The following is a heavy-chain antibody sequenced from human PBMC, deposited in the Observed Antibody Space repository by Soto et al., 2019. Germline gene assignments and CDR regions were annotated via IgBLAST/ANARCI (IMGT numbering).Heavy chain of an antibody. Sequence: EVQLLESGGGLVQPGGSLRLSCAASGFTFSSYAMSWVRQAPGKGLEWVSAISGSGGSTYYADSVKGRFTISRDNSKNTLYLQMNSLRAENTAVYYCAKHQPYDNSGYYAFDIWGQGTMVTVSS. J-gene: IGHJ3*02. D-gene: IGHD3-22*01. V-gene: IGHV3-23*01. CDR3: AKHQPYDNSGYYAFDI. CDR2: ISGSGGST. CDR1: GFTFSSYA.